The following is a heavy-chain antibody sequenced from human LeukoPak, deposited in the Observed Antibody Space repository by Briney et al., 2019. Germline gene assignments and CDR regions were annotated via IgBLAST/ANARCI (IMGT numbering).Heavy chain of an antibody. D-gene: IGHD3-10*01. V-gene: IGHV3-48*03. Sequence: PGGSLRLSCAASGFTFSNYEMNCVRQAPGKGLEWGSYISSSGSTIFYADSVKGRFTISRDNAKNSLYLQMDSLRAEDTAIYYCARDFYYGSGRFDYWGQGTLVSVSS. CDR1: GFTFSNYE. CDR2: ISSSGSTI. CDR3: ARDFYYGSGRFDY. J-gene: IGHJ4*02.